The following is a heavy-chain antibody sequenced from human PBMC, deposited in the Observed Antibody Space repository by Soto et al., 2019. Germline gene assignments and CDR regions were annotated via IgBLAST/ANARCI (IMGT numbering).Heavy chain of an antibody. J-gene: IGHJ4*02. CDR2: ISWNSGKI. D-gene: IGHD5-12*01. V-gene: IGHV3-9*01. Sequence: GGSLRLSCAASGFTFDDYAMRWVRQAPGKGLEWVSGISWNSGKIRYADSVKGRFTISRDNAKNSLYLQMNSLRAEDTALYYCAKDAGATKYYFDYWGQGTLVTVSS. CDR1: GFTFDDYA. CDR3: AKDAGATKYYFDY.